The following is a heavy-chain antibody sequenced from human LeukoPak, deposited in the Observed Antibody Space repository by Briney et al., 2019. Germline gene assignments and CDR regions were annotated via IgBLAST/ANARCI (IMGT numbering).Heavy chain of an antibody. J-gene: IGHJ3*02. Sequence: SSETLSLTCTVSGGSISSSSTYLWGWVRRPPGKGLEWIATLSYTGRSDYSPSLKSRATISLDTSKSQFSLEVTSVTAADTAVYYCARAGDLIIVAMGAFDIWGQGTMVTVSS. CDR1: GGSISSSSTYL. CDR2: LSYTGRS. CDR3: ARAGDLIIVAMGAFDI. D-gene: IGHD5-12*01. V-gene: IGHV4-39*07.